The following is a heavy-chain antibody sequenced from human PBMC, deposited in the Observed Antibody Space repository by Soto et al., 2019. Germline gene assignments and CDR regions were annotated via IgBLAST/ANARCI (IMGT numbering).Heavy chain of an antibody. D-gene: IGHD5-18*01. Sequence: SETLSLTCTVSGGSISPYYWSWIRQPPGKGLEWIAYIYYSGSTNYNPSLRSRVTISVDTSSNQFSLDLRSVSAADTAVYFCARGVLGYTYGTFDSWGQGTLLTVSS. CDR2: IYYSGST. V-gene: IGHV4-59*01. J-gene: IGHJ4*02. CDR1: GGSISPYY. CDR3: ARGVLGYTYGTFDS.